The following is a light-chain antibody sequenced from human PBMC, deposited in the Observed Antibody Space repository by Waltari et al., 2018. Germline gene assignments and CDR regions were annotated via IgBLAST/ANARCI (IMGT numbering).Light chain of an antibody. J-gene: IGKJ1*01. CDR2: DAS. CDR3: QQYDSYPWT. V-gene: IGKV1-5*01. CDR1: QSISSW. Sequence: DIQMTQSPSTLSYSVRDRVTITCRASQSISSWLAWYQQKPGKTPKLLIYDASSLESGVPSRFSGSGSGTEFTLTVSSLQPDDFATYYCQQYDSYPWTFGQGTKVEIK.